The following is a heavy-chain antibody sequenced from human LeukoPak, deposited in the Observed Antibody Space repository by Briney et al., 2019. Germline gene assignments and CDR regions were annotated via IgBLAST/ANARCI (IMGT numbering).Heavy chain of an antibody. CDR2: IWYDGTSK. CDR3: AIAYGLDV. CDR1: GFSLSAYG. J-gene: IGHJ6*02. Sequence: PGGSLRLSCAASGFSLSAYGVHWVRQAPGKGLEWVAVIWYDGTSKDYADSVKGRFTFSRDNSKNTLYLQMNSLRVEDTAIYYCAIAYGLDVWGQGTTVTVSS. V-gene: IGHV3-33*01.